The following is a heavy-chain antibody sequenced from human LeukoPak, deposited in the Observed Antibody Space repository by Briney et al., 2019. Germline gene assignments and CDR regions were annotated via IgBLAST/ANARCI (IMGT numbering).Heavy chain of an antibody. D-gene: IGHD6-19*01. J-gene: IGHJ4*02. CDR1: GFTFSNAW. CDR2: IKSKTDDGTT. Sequence: GGSLRLSCAASGFTFSNAWMSWVRQAPGKGLEWVGRIKSKTDDGTTDYAAPVKGRFTISRDDSKNTLYLQMNSLKTEDTAVYYCTTSRSGWYYFDYWGRGTLVTVSS. CDR3: TTSRSGWYYFDY. V-gene: IGHV3-15*01.